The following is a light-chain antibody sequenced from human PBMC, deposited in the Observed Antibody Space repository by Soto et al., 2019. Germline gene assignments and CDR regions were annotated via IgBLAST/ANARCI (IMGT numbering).Light chain of an antibody. CDR3: QQRSNWPPIT. Sequence: IVLTQSAATLSLSPGERATLSCRASQSVSSDLAWYQQKPGQAPRLLIYDASNRATGIPARFSGSGSGTDFTLTISSLEAEDFAVYYCQQRSNWPPITFGQGTRLEIK. V-gene: IGKV3-11*01. J-gene: IGKJ5*01. CDR1: QSVSSD. CDR2: DAS.